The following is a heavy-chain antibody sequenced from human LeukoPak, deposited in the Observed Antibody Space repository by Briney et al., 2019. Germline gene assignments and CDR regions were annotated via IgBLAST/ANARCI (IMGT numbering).Heavy chain of an antibody. Sequence: ASVKVSCKASGYTFTNYGLSWMRQAPGQGLEWMGRISPYNGNTNYAQKLQGRVTLTTDTSTNTAYMELRSLRSDDTAVYFCASRSGTYPYYFDYWGQGTLVAVSS. J-gene: IGHJ4*02. CDR2: ISPYNGNT. V-gene: IGHV1-18*01. D-gene: IGHD1-26*01. CDR1: GYTFTNYG. CDR3: ASRSGTYPYYFDY.